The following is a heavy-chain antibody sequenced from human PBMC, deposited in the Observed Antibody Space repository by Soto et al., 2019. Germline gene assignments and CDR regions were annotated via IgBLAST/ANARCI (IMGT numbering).Heavy chain of an antibody. V-gene: IGHV3-9*01. CDR3: TKRRSARPGFDAFDL. D-gene: IGHD3-10*01. CDR1: GFTFEDYS. CDR2: ISGNSGSS. Sequence: SLRLSCVASGFTFEDYSLHWVRQVPGKGLEWVAGISGNSGSSVYADSVRGRFTVSRDNAKNSLFLQMSSLSPEDTALYYCTKRRSARPGFDAFDLRGQGTMVTVSS. J-gene: IGHJ3*01.